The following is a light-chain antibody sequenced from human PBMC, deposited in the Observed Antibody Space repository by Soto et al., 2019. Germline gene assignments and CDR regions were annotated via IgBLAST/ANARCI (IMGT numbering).Light chain of an antibody. Sequence: EIVMTQSPATLSVSPGERATLFCRASQSVGRTLAWYQQKPGQSPRLLVYGASTRANGTPARFSGSGSGTEFTLTISSPQSEDVAVYYCQQYNQWPPYTFGQGTKVEIK. CDR1: QSVGRT. CDR2: GAS. V-gene: IGKV3-15*01. CDR3: QQYNQWPPYT. J-gene: IGKJ2*01.